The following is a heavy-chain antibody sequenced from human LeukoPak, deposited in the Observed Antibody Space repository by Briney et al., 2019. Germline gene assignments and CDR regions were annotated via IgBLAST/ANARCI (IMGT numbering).Heavy chain of an antibody. Sequence: GGSLRLSCAASGFTFSDHYMSWFRQAPGKGLEWVSYISNSGSLKYYADSVKGRFTISRDNAKNSLYLQMNSLRAEETAVYYCARNEGSYWGQGTLVTVSS. V-gene: IGHV3-11*01. J-gene: IGHJ4*02. CDR3: ARNEGSY. D-gene: IGHD3-10*01. CDR1: GFTFSDHY. CDR2: ISNSGSLK.